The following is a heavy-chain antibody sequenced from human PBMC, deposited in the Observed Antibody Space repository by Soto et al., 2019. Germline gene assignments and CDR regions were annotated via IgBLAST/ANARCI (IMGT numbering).Heavy chain of an antibody. J-gene: IGHJ6*02. D-gene: IGHD1-26*01. CDR2: IIPLFGTP. CDR3: AREGTSIVGTTYDYYYGLDV. Sequence: QVQLVQSGAEVKKPGSSVKVSCKASGGTFNTYGITWVRQALGQGLEWMGVIIPLFGTPTYAQNFQGRIPITADESSSTAYMELSSLRSDDTAVYYCAREGTSIVGTTYDYYYGLDVWGQGTTVTVSS. CDR1: GGTFNTYG. V-gene: IGHV1-69*01.